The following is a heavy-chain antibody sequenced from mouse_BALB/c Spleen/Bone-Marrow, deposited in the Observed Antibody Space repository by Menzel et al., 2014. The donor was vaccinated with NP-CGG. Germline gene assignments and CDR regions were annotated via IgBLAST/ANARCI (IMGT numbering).Heavy chain of an antibody. D-gene: IGHD1-2*01. Sequence: EVMLVESGGGLVKPGGSLKLSCAASGFSLSSYAVSWVRQTPEKRLEWVASISGGGNSYHSDNMKGRFTISRDNARNILYLQMSSLRSEDTAMYYCARARGVTTATPYYFDYWGQGTALTVSS. CDR1: GFSLSSYA. CDR3: ARARGVTTATPYYFDY. J-gene: IGHJ2*01. V-gene: IGHV5-6-5*01. CDR2: ISGGGNS.